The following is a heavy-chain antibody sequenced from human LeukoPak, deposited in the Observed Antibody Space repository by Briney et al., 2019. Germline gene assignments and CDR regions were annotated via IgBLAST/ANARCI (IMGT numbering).Heavy chain of an antibody. V-gene: IGHV1-18*01. CDR1: GYTFTSYG. Sequence: ASVKVSCKASGYTFTSYGISWVRQAPGQGLEWMGWISAYNGNTNYAQKLQGRVTMTTDTSTSTAYMELRSLRSDDTAVYYCARDFLEVPAAWELKQQLVSTALFDYWGQGTLVTVSP. D-gene: IGHD6-13*01. CDR3: ARDFLEVPAAWELKQQLVSTALFDY. J-gene: IGHJ4*02. CDR2: ISAYNGNT.